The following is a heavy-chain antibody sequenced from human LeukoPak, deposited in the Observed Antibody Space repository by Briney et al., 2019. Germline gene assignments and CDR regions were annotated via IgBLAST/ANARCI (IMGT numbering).Heavy chain of an antibody. J-gene: IGHJ4*02. V-gene: IGHV4-4*07. CDR1: GGSISSYY. D-gene: IGHD2-2*01. Sequence: SETLSLTCTVSGGSISSYYWSWIRQPAGKGLEWIGRIYTSGSTNYNPSLKSRVTMSVDTSKNQFSLKLSSVTAADTAVYYCARHGGSSTSCYFCGLDWGQGTLVTVSS. CDR3: ARHGGSSTSCYFCGLD. CDR2: IYTSGST.